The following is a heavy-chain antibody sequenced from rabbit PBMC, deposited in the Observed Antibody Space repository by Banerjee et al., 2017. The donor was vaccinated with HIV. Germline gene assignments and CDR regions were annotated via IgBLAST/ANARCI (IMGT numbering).Heavy chain of an antibody. CDR3: AREPVYAGHGYNL. V-gene: IGHV1S40*01. J-gene: IGHJ3*01. CDR1: GFDLSSYY. D-gene: IGHD4-2*01. CDR2: IHAGSGRT. Sequence: QSLEESGGGLVKPEGSLTLTCKASGFDLSSYYICWVRQAPGKGLEWIACIHAGSGRTYYASWAKGRFTISKTSSTTVTLQMTSLTAADTATYFCAREPVYAGHGYNLWGQGTLVTVS.